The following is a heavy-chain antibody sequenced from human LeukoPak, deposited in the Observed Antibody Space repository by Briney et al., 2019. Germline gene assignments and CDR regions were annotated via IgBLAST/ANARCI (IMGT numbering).Heavy chain of an antibody. Sequence: GGSLRLSCAASGFTFNDYGMNWVRQAPGKGLEWVSSISSSSSYIYYADSVKGRFTISRDNAKNSLYLQMNSLRAEDTAVYYCARDLSDEYGGNSGYFDYWGQGTLVTVSS. CDR1: GFTFNDYG. CDR3: ARDLSDEYGGNSGYFDY. V-gene: IGHV3-21*01. CDR2: ISSSSSYI. D-gene: IGHD4-23*01. J-gene: IGHJ4*02.